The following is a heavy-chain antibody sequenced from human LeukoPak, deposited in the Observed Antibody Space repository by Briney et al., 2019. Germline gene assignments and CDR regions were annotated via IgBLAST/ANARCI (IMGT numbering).Heavy chain of an antibody. CDR2: IIPIFGTA. CDR3: ARDPAYCGGDCYPIDY. V-gene: IGHV1-69*06. Sequence: SVKVSCKASGGTFSSYAISWVRQAPGQGLEWMGRIIPIFGTANYAQKFQGRVTITADKSTSTAYMELSSLGSEDTAVYYCARDPAYCGGDCYPIDYWGQGTLVTVSS. J-gene: IGHJ4*02. D-gene: IGHD2-21*02. CDR1: GGTFSSYA.